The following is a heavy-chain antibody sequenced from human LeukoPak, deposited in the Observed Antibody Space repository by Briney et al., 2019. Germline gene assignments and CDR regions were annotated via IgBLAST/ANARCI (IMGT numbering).Heavy chain of an antibody. J-gene: IGHJ5*02. Sequence: GSLRLSCAASGFTFSSYAMNWVRQAPGKGLEWVSYISSSSSTIYYADSVKGRFTISRDNAKNTLYLQMNSLRAEDTAVYYCARGISGYDNWFDPWGQGTLVTVSS. D-gene: IGHD2-15*01. CDR1: GFTFSSYA. V-gene: IGHV3-48*04. CDR2: ISSSSSTI. CDR3: ARGISGYDNWFDP.